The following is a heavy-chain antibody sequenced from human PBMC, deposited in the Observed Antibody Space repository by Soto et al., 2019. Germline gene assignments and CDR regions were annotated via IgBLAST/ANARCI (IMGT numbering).Heavy chain of an antibody. CDR1: GFTFSSYG. D-gene: IGHD6-13*01. J-gene: IGHJ4*02. CDR3: AKQAGFFYYFDY. Sequence: GGSLRLSCAASGFTFSSYGMHWVRQAPGKGRECVAVISYDGSNKYYADSVKGRFTISRDNSKNTLYLQMNSLRAEDTAVYYCAKQAGFFYYFDYWGQGTLVTVSS. V-gene: IGHV3-30*18. CDR2: ISYDGSNK.